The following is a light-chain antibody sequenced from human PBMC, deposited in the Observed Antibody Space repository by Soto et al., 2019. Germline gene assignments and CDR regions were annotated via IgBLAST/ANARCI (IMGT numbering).Light chain of an antibody. J-gene: IGKJ4*01. V-gene: IGKV3-20*01. CDR3: QQSGTSPPVA. CDR2: GAS. Sequence: EIVLTQSPGSLSLSPCDRATLSCRTSQSVGSRFLAWYQQKPGQAPRLLIYGASNRATGIPDRFSGSGSGTDFTLTISRLEPEDFAVYYCQQSGTSPPVAFGGGTKVDIK. CDR1: QSVGSRF.